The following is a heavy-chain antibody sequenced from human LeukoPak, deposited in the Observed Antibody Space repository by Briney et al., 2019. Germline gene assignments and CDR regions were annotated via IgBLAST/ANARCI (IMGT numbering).Heavy chain of an antibody. D-gene: IGHD3-16*02. Sequence: SVKVSCKASGGTFSSYAISWVRQAPGQGLEWMGGIIPIFGTANYAQKFQGRVTITADESTSTAYMELSSLRSEDTAVYYCARVMYDYVWRSYRYTRFDYWGQGTLVTVSS. CDR2: IIPIFGTA. CDR3: ARVMYDYVWRSYRYTRFDY. CDR1: GGTFSSYA. J-gene: IGHJ4*02. V-gene: IGHV1-69*13.